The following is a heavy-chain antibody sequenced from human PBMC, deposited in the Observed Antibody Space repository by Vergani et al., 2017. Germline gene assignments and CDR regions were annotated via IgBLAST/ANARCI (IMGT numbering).Heavy chain of an antibody. D-gene: IGHD3-10*01. CDR3: ARGMVRGVIITSFPH. Sequence: EVQLVESGGGVVRPGGSLRLSCAASGFTFDVYGMSWVRQAPGKGLEWVSGINWNGGSTGYEDSVKGRFTISRDNAKNSLYLQMNSLRAEDTALYYCARGMVRGVIITSFPHWGQGTLVTVSS. CDR1: GFTFDVYG. J-gene: IGHJ4*02. CDR2: INWNGGST. V-gene: IGHV3-20*04.